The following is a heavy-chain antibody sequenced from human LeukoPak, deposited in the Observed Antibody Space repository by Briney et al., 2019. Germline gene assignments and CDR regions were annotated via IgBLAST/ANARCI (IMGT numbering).Heavy chain of an antibody. V-gene: IGHV3-23*01. Sequence: GGSLRLSCAASGFTFSSYAMSWVRQAPGRGLEWVSGISGSGGSTYYADSVKGRFTISRDNSKNTLYLQMNSLRAEDMAVYYCAKTPRAELWFGELFRIGGGPPPNWFDPWGQGTLVIVSS. J-gene: IGHJ5*02. D-gene: IGHD3-10*01. CDR3: AKTPRAELWFGELFRIGGGPPPNWFDP. CDR2: ISGSGGST. CDR1: GFTFSSYA.